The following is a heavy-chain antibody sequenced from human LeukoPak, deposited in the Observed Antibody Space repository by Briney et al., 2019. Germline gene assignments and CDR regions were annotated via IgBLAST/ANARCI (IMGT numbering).Heavy chain of an antibody. Sequence: SQTLSLTCAISGDSVSSNSAAWNWIRQSPSRGLEWLGRTYYRSKWYNDYAVSVKSRITINPDTSKNQFSLQLNSVTPEDTAVYYCARENYGDYFLVSPTYYFDYWGQGTLVTVSS. V-gene: IGHV6-1*01. CDR1: GDSVSSNSAA. J-gene: IGHJ4*02. CDR2: TYYRSKWYN. CDR3: ARENYGDYFLVSPTYYFDY. D-gene: IGHD4-17*01.